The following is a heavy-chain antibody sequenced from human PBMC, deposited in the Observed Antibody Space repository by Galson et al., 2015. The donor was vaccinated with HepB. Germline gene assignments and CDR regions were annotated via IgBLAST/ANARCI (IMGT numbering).Heavy chain of an antibody. CDR2: ISGSGGTT. Sequence: SLRLSCAASGFTFSDYAVTWVRQAPGKGLEWVSGISGSGGTTHYADSVKGRFTISRDNSKDTLYLQMNSLRSEDTAVYYCARDHDIVATIGFLESAYYFDYWGQGTLVTVSS. J-gene: IGHJ4*02. D-gene: IGHD5-12*01. CDR3: ARDHDIVATIGFLESAYYFDY. V-gene: IGHV3-23*01. CDR1: GFTFSDYA.